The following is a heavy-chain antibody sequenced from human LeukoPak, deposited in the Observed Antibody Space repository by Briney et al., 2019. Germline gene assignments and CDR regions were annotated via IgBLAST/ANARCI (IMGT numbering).Heavy chain of an antibody. CDR2: IYHSGSP. CDR1: GYSISSGYY. V-gene: IGHV4-38-2*01. CDR3: ARQYFWSGYWAY. Sequence: SETLSLTCAVSGYSISSGYYWGRIRQPPGKGLEWIGSIYHSGSPYSNPSLKSRVTISVDTSKNQFSLKLSSVPAADTAAYYCARQYFWSGYWAYWGQGTLVTVSS. J-gene: IGHJ4*02. D-gene: IGHD3-3*01.